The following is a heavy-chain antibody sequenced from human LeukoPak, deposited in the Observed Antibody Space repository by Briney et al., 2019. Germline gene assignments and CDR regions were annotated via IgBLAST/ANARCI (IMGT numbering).Heavy chain of an antibody. D-gene: IGHD3-22*01. V-gene: IGHV3-23*01. CDR1: GFTFSSYT. J-gene: IGHJ4*02. CDR2: ISGSGDNT. CDR3: AKGSYYDSSGSFYFDY. Sequence: GGSLRLSCTASGFTFSSYTMSWVRQAPGKGLEWVSGISGSGDNTYYADSVKGRFTISRDNSKNTLYVQVNSLGTGDTAAYYCAKGSYYDSSGSFYFDYWGQGTLVTVSS.